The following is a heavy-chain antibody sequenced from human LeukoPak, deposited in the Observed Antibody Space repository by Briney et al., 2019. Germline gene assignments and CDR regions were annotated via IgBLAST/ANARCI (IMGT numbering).Heavy chain of an antibody. D-gene: IGHD6-19*01. CDR1: GFTFSNYA. CDR2: IKQDGSEK. CDR3: ARFFRFGWYFDY. Sequence: GGSLRLSCTASGFTFSNYAMSWVRQAPGKGLEWVANIKQDGSEKYYVDSVKGRFTISRDNAKNSLYLQMNSLRAEDTAVYYCARFFRFGWYFDYWGQGTLVTVSS. J-gene: IGHJ4*02. V-gene: IGHV3-7*01.